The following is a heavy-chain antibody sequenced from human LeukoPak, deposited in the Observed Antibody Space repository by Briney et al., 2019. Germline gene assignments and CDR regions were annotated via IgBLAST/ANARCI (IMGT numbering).Heavy chain of an antibody. D-gene: IGHD4-23*01. CDR3: ASLTFGGNSRGLDY. J-gene: IGHJ4*02. Sequence: SETLSLTCAVYGGSFSGYYWSWIRQPPGKGLEWVGYISYSGVTNYNPSLKSRVTISVDTSKNQFSLKLSSVTAADTAVFYCASLTFGGNSRGLDYWGQGTLVTVSS. CDR1: GGSFSGYY. V-gene: IGHV4-34*01. CDR2: ISYSGVT.